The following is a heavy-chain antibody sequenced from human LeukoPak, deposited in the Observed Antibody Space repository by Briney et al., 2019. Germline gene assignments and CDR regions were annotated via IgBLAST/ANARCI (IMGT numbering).Heavy chain of an antibody. D-gene: IGHD1-26*01. CDR2: ISGSGGST. Sequence: PGGSLRLSCAASGFTFSSYAMSWVRQAPGKGLEGFSAISGSGGSTYYADSVKGRFTISRDNSKNTLYLQMNSLRAEDTAVYYCAKAPREPSRNYYFDYWGQGTLVTVSS. CDR1: GFTFSSYA. CDR3: AKAPREPSRNYYFDY. V-gene: IGHV3-23*01. J-gene: IGHJ4*02.